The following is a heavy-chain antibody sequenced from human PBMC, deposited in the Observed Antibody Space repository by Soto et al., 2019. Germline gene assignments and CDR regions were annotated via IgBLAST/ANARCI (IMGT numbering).Heavy chain of an antibody. CDR1: GGTFSSYT. J-gene: IGHJ4*02. CDR2: INPSGGST. V-gene: IGHV1-46*03. CDR3: AREGISFDY. Sequence: ASVKVSCKASGGTFSSYTISWVRQAPGQGLEWMGIINPSGGSTTYAQKFQGRVTMTRDTSTSTVYMELSSLRSEDTAVYYCAREGISFDYWGQGTLVTVSS.